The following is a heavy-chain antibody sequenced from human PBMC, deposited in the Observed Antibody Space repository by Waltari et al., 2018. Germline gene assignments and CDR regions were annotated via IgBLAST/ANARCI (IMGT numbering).Heavy chain of an antibody. D-gene: IGHD2-2*01. CDR1: GGSISSSSYY. CDR2: IYYSGGT. J-gene: IGHJ6*02. Sequence: QLQLQESGPGLVKPSETLSLTCTVSGGSISSSSYYWGWIRQPPGKGLEWIGSIYYSGGTYYNPSLKSRVTISVDTSKNQFSLKLSSVTAADTAVYYCARRRGRGYCSSTSCYRWGMDVWGQGTTVTVSS. CDR3: ARRRGRGYCSSTSCYRWGMDV. V-gene: IGHV4-39*01.